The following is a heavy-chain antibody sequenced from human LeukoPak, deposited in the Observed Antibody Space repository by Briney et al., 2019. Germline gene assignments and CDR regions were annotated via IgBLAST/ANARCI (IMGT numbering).Heavy chain of an antibody. CDR3: AKEGSSVYYGSAFFDY. V-gene: IGHV3-23*01. D-gene: IGHD3-10*01. Sequence: GGSLRLSCAASGLTFSNYAMSWVRQAPGKGLEWVSGISDSGGSTYYADSVKGRFTISRDNSKNTLYLQMNSLRAEDTAVYYCAKEGSSVYYGSAFFDYWGQGTLVTVSS. J-gene: IGHJ4*02. CDR1: GLTFSNYA. CDR2: ISDSGGST.